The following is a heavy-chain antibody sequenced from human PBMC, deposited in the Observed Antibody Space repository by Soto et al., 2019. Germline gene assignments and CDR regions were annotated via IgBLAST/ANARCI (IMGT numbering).Heavy chain of an antibody. CDR2: IIPIFGTA. J-gene: IGHJ3*02. Sequence: QVQLVQSGAEVKKPGSSVKVSCKASGGTFSSYAISWVRQAPGQGLEWMGGIIPIFGTANYAQKFQGRVTITADESTSTAYMELSSLRSEDTAVYYCARDYTDSSGSYRAIAAFDIWGQGTMVTVSS. D-gene: IGHD3-22*01. V-gene: IGHV1-69*01. CDR3: ARDYTDSSGSYRAIAAFDI. CDR1: GGTFSSYA.